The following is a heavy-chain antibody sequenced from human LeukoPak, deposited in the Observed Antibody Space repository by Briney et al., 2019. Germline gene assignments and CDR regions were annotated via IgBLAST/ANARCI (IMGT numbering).Heavy chain of an antibody. J-gene: IGHJ4*02. V-gene: IGHV3-33*01. CDR1: GFPFSSYG. Sequence: GGSLRLSCVASGFPFSSYGMHWVRQAPGKGLEWVAVIWSVGGAEYYADSVKGRFTISRDNSKNMLFLQMNSLRAEDSAVYYCAGLYSNSRPAAMGTLFDNWGQGTLVTVSS. D-gene: IGHD6-6*01. CDR2: IWSVGGAE. CDR3: AGLYSNSRPAAMGTLFDN.